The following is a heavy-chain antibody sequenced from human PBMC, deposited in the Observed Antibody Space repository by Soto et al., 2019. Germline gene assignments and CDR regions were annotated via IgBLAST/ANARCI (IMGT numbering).Heavy chain of an antibody. V-gene: IGHV3-21*01. D-gene: IGHD6-6*01. CDR3: ARSTFSSSSPIDS. Sequence: GGSLRLSCAASGFTFSSYNMNWVRQAPGKGLEWVSSISSSSIYIYYADSVKGRFTVSRDNAKNSLYLQMNSLRAEDTAVYYCARSTFSSSSPIDSGGQGTRVTVSA. CDR2: ISSSSIYI. J-gene: IGHJ4*02. CDR1: GFTFSSYN.